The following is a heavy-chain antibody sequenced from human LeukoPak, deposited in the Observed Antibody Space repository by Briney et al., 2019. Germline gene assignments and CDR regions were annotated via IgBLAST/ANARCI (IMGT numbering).Heavy chain of an antibody. CDR2: ISWNSGSI. Sequence: PGGSLRLSCAASGFTFDDYAMHWVRQAPGKGLEWVSGISWNSGSIGYADSVKGRFTISRDNAKNSLYLQMNSLRAEDTAVYYCARDLLYGDYRAPPNYYYYGMDVWGQGTTVTVSS. D-gene: IGHD4-17*01. V-gene: IGHV3-9*01. J-gene: IGHJ6*02. CDR3: ARDLLYGDYRAPPNYYYYGMDV. CDR1: GFTFDDYA.